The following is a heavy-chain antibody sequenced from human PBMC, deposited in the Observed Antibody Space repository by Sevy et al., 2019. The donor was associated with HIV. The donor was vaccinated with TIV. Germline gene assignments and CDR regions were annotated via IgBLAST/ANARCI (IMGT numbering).Heavy chain of an antibody. CDR1: GGSISSSSYY. Sequence: SETLSLTCTVSGGSISSSSYYWGWIRQPPGKGLEWIGSIYYSGSTYYNPSLKSRVTISVDTSKNQFSLKLSSVTAADTAMYYCARHVLGIRELEGYFDYWGQGTLVTVSS. CDR2: IYYSGST. CDR3: ARHVLGIRELEGYFDY. D-gene: IGHD1-26*01. V-gene: IGHV4-39*01. J-gene: IGHJ4*02.